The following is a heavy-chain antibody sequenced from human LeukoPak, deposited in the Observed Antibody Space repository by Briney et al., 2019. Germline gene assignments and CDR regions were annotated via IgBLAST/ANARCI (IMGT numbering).Heavy chain of an antibody. D-gene: IGHD3-10*01. V-gene: IGHV3-33*01. Sequence: GRSLRLSCAASGFTFSSYGMHWVRQAPGKGLEWVAVIWYDGSNKYYADSVKGRFTISRDNSKNTLYLQMNSLRAEDTAVYYCARDPMLRGVIHYGMDVWGQGTTVTVSS. CDR1: GFTFSSYG. J-gene: IGHJ6*02. CDR2: IWYDGSNK. CDR3: ARDPMLRGVIHYGMDV.